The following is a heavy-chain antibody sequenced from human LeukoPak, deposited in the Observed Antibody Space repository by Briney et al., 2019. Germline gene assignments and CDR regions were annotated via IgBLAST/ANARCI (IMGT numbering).Heavy chain of an antibody. D-gene: IGHD6-13*01. CDR2: INWNGGST. V-gene: IGHV3-20*04. CDR3: AKAQHSSIWGYFDY. Sequence: GGSLRLSCAASGFTFDDYGMSWVRQAPGKGLEWVSGINWNGGSTGCADSVKGRFTISRDNAKNSLYLQMNSLRAEDTAVFYCAKAQHSSIWGYFDYWGQGTLVTVSS. CDR1: GFTFDDYG. J-gene: IGHJ4*02.